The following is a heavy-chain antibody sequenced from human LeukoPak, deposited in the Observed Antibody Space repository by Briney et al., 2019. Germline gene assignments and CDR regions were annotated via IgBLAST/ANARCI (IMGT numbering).Heavy chain of an antibody. Sequence: GGALSFSCAAAGFTISSYAMRRVPHAPGQELEWVSVISGSGGSTYYADYEKGRCTISRDKSKTTLYLQMNSLRAEDTAVYYCGKDEHEAVAGNEVFDDWGQGTLVTVSS. J-gene: IGHJ4*02. D-gene: IGHD6-19*01. CDR1: GFTISSYA. CDR3: GKDEHEAVAGNEVFDD. CDR2: ISGSGGST. V-gene: IGHV3-23*01.